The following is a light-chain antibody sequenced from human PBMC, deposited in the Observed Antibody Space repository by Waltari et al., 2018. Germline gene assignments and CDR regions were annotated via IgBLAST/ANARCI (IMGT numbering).Light chain of an antibody. J-gene: IGKJ4*01. V-gene: IGKV1-39*01. CDR3: QQSFSTPPLT. Sequence: DIQTTQSPSSLSASVGDRVTITCRASQFIVTYLNWYQQKPGEAPKLLIYATSTLQTGDPSRFSGSGTGTDFTLTISSLQPEDFATYYCQQSFSTPPLTFGGGTKVEVK. CDR2: ATS. CDR1: QFIVTY.